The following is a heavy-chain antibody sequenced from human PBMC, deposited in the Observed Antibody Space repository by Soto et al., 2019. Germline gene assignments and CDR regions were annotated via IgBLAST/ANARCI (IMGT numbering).Heavy chain of an antibody. J-gene: IGHJ4*02. Sequence: EVQLVESGGGLVKPGGSLRLSCGTSGFAFNTFTMNWVRQAPGKGLEWVSSISSTSSYIYYANSMTGRFTISRDNAKNTLYLQVSSLRVEDTAVYYCASTIAAPVYWGQGTLVTVSS. CDR1: GFAFNTFT. D-gene: IGHD6-6*01. CDR3: ASTIAAPVY. V-gene: IGHV3-21*01. CDR2: ISSTSSYI.